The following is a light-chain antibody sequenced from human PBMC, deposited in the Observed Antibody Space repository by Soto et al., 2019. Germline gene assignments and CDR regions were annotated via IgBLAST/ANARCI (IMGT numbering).Light chain of an antibody. J-gene: IGLJ2*01. CDR3: CSYAGIGTVV. V-gene: IGLV2-23*01. CDR1: SSDVGSYNL. CDR2: EGS. Sequence: QSALTQPASVSGSPGQSITISCTGTSSDVGSYNLVSWYQQHPGKAPKHMIYEGSKRPSGVSNRFSGSKSGNSASLTISGLHAEDEADYYCCSYAGIGTVVFGGGTTLTAL.